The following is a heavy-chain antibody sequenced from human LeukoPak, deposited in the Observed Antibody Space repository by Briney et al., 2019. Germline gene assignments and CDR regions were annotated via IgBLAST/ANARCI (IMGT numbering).Heavy chain of an antibody. CDR3: ARHRSSSWSNWFDP. J-gene: IGHJ5*02. Sequence: SETLSLTCAVYGGSFSGYYWSWIRQPPGKGLEWIGEINHSGSTNYNPSLKSRVTISVDTSKNQFSLKLSSVTAADTAVYYCARHRSSSWSNWFDPWGQGTLVTVSS. D-gene: IGHD6-13*01. CDR2: INHSGST. CDR1: GGSFSGYY. V-gene: IGHV4-34*01.